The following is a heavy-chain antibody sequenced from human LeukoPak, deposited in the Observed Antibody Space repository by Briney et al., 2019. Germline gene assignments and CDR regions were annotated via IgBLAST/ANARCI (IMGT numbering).Heavy chain of an antibody. D-gene: IGHD3-16*01. V-gene: IGHV3-7*01. CDR3: VVGGAGGGYFPN. J-gene: IGHJ1*01. Sequence: PGGSLRLSCAVSDFSFSLSTMSWVRQAAGKGLEWVAKMKEDGSDEKYVDSVKGRFTISRDNVKNSLYLQMNSLRHEDTAVYFCVVGGAGGGYFPNWGQGSLVIVSS. CDR1: DFSFSLST. CDR2: MKEDGSDE.